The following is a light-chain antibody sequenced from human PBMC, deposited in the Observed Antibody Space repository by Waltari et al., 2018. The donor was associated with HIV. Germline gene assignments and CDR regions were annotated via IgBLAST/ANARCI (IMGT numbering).Light chain of an antibody. Sequence: QSVLTPPPSASGTPGQSATISCSGRSSNTGSNYVYSYQQLPGTAPKLLIYRNNQRPSGVPDRFSGFKSGTSASLAISGLRSEDEADYYCAAWDDNLSGWVFGGGSKLTIL. J-gene: IGLJ3*02. V-gene: IGLV1-47*01. CDR3: AAWDDNLSGWV. CDR1: SSNTGSNY. CDR2: RNN.